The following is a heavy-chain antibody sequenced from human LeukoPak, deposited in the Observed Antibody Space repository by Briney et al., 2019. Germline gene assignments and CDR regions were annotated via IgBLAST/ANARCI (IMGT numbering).Heavy chain of an antibody. CDR3: ARLRYGSALR. Sequence: PSETLSLTCTVSGGSISSSSYYWGWIRQPPGKGLEWIGSIYYSGSTYHNPSLKSRVTISVDTSKNQFSLKLSSATAADTAVYYCARLRYGSALRWGQGTLVTVSS. CDR1: GGSISSSSYY. D-gene: IGHD3-10*01. J-gene: IGHJ4*02. V-gene: IGHV4-39*01. CDR2: IYYSGST.